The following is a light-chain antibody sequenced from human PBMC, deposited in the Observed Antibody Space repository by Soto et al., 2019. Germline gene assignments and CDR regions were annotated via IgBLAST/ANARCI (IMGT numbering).Light chain of an antibody. V-gene: IGKV1-39*01. Sequence: DIQMTQSPSSLSASVGDRVTITCRASQNINSYLNWYQQKVGKAPKLLINAASTLQSGVPLRFRGSGSGTYFTLTISSLQPEDFATYYCQESYNLHTFGGGTKVEIK. CDR3: QESYNLHT. J-gene: IGKJ4*01. CDR2: AAS. CDR1: QNINSY.